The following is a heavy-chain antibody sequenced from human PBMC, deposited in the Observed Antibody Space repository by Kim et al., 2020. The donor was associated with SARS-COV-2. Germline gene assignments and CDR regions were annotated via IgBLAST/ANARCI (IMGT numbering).Heavy chain of an antibody. V-gene: IGHV7-4-1*02. CDR2: ITTNTGNQ. CDR1: GYTFTSYA. CDR3: ARESFGGFPPDSRLFL. J-gene: IGHJ4*02. D-gene: IGHD3-22*01. Sequence: ASVKVSCKASGYTFTSYAMNWVRQAPGQGLEWMGWITTNTGNQTYAQGFTGRFVFSLDTPVRTAYLQISSLKAEDTAVYYCARESFGGFPPDSRLFLWGQGTLVTVSS.